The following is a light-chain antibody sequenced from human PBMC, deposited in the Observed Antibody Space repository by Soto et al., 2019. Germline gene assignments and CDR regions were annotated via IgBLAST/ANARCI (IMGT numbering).Light chain of an antibody. CDR3: QSDDGSKFVV. J-gene: IGLJ2*01. V-gene: IGLV6-57*01. CDR1: SGSIASDF. CDR2: EDN. Sequence: NFMLTQPQSVSDSPGKTLTISCTRSSGSIASDFVQWYQQRPGSSPTTLIYEDNRRPSGVPDRFSGSIDSSSNTASLTISGLRTEDEADYYCQSDDGSKFVVFGGGTKLTVL.